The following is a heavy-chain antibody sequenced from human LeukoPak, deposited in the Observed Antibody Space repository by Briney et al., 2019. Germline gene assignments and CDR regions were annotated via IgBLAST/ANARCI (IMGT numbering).Heavy chain of an antibody. CDR3: AKEAVAASPGGWFDP. J-gene: IGHJ5*02. D-gene: IGHD6-19*01. Sequence: GGSLRLSCAASGFTVSNNYMSWVRQAPGKGLEGVSVIYSRGATYYADSVKGRFTISRDNSKNTLYLQMNSLRDEDTAVYYCAKEAVAASPGGWFDPWGQGTRVTVSS. CDR1: GFTVSNNY. CDR2: IYSRGAT. V-gene: IGHV3-53*01.